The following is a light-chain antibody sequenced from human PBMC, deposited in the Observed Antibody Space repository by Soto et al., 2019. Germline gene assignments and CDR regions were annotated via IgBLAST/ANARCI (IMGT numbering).Light chain of an antibody. V-gene: IGLV2-14*01. Sequence: QSALTQPASVSVSPGQSITISCTGTSSDVGGYNYVSWYQQHPGKAPKFIIYDVSNRPSGVSNRFSGSKSGNTASLTISGLQAEDEADYYCSSYTTSNTRQIVFGTGTKLTVL. J-gene: IGLJ1*01. CDR3: SSYTTSNTRQIV. CDR2: DVS. CDR1: SSDVGGYNY.